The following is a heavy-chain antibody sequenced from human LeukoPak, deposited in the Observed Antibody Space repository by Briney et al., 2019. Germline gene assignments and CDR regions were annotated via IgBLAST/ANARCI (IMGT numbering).Heavy chain of an antibody. CDR1: GYSFTSYW. V-gene: IGHV5-51*01. CDR3: ARRSSGWHLDY. J-gene: IGHJ4*02. D-gene: IGHD6-19*01. CDR2: IYPGDSDT. Sequence: GESLKISCKGSGYSFTSYWIGWVRQMPGKGLEWMGIIYPGDSDTRYSPSFEGQVTISVGKSISTAYVQWSSLKASDTAMYYCARRSSGWHLDYWGQGTLVTVSS.